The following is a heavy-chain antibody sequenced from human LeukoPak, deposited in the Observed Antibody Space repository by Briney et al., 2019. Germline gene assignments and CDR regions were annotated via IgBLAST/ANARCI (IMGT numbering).Heavy chain of an antibody. J-gene: IGHJ4*02. CDR2: INHSGST. D-gene: IGHD3-10*01. Sequence: SETLSLTCAVYGGSFSGYYWSWLRQPPGKGLEWIGEINHSGSTNYNPSLKSRVTISVDTSKNQFSLKLSSVTAADTAVYYCARGRGYYYGSGSHDYWGQGTLVTVSS. CDR3: ARGRGYYYGSGSHDY. V-gene: IGHV4-34*01. CDR1: GGSFSGYY.